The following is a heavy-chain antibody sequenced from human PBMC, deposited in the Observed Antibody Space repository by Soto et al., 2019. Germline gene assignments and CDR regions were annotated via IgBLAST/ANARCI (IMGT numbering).Heavy chain of an antibody. J-gene: IGHJ4*02. CDR1: GVSITTTSYY. CDR3: ARHGSY. V-gene: IGHV4-39*01. Sequence: PSETLSLTCTVSGVSITTTSYYWGWIRQPPGKGLGWIGSVYFSGTTYYNPSLKSRVTISVDTSKNHFSLRLSSVTAADTAIYYCARHGSYWGQGTLVTVSS. CDR2: VYFSGTT.